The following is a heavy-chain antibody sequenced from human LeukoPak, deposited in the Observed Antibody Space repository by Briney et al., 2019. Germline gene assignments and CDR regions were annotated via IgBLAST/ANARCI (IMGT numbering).Heavy chain of an antibody. J-gene: IGHJ4*02. CDR2: IFPILGTP. Sequence: SVKVSCKASGGTFSSYTISWVRHAPGQGLEWMGRIFPILGTPNYAQTFQGRVTITADKSTSTAYMELSSLRSEDTVVYYCATSSPSDYWGQGTLVTVSS. CDR1: GGTFSSYT. CDR3: ATSSPSDY. V-gene: IGHV1-69*08. D-gene: IGHD6-6*01.